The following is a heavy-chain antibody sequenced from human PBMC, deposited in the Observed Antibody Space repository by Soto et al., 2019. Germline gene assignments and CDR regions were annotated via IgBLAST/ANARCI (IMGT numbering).Heavy chain of an antibody. CDR3: TTDNRIWYGMDV. CDR1: GGSISSYY. J-gene: IGHJ6*02. CDR2: IKSKTDGGTT. D-gene: IGHD3-16*02. Sequence: ETLSLTCTVSGGSISSYYWSWIRQPPGKGLEWVGRIKSKTDGGTTDYAAPVKGRFTISRDDSKNTLYLQMNSLKTEDTAVYYCTTDNRIWYGMDVWGQGTTVTVSS. V-gene: IGHV3-15*01.